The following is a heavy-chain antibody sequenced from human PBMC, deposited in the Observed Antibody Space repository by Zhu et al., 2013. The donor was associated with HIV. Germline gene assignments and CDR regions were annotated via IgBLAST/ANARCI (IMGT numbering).Heavy chain of an antibody. CDR3: ARDPSATDIVLRATYGMDV. CDR1: GGTFSSYA. Sequence: QVQLVQSGAEVKKPGSSVKVSCKASGGTFSSYAISWVRQAPGQGLEWMGGIIPIFGTANYAQKFQGRVTITADESTSTAYMELSSLRSEDTAVYYCARDPSATDIVLRATYGMDVWGQGTTVTVSS. J-gene: IGHJ6*02. V-gene: IGHV1-69*01. CDR2: IIPIFGTA. D-gene: IGHD2-8*01.